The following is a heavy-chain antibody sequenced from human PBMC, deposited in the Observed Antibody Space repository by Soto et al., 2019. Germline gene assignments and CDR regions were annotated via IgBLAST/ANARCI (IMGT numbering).Heavy chain of an antibody. J-gene: IGHJ4*02. Sequence: SETLSLTCTVSGGSISSGGYYWSWIRQHPGKGLEWIGYIYYSGSTYYNPSLKSRVTISVDTSKNQFSLKLSSVTAADTAVYYFARVSVIAAIELYYFDYWGQGTLVTVSS. D-gene: IGHD2-15*01. V-gene: IGHV4-31*03. CDR2: IYYSGST. CDR1: GGSISSGGYY. CDR3: ARVSVIAAIELYYFDY.